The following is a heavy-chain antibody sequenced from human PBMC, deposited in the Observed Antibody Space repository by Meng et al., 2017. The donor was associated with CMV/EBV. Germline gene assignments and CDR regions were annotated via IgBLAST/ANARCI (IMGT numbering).Heavy chain of an antibody. D-gene: IGHD2-15*01. CDR3: ARGAIYCSGGSCYSGKSDY. CDR1: GGSISSSSYY. V-gene: IGHV4-39*07. Sequence: SETLSLTCTVSGGSISSSSYYWSWIRQPPGKGLEWIGEINHSGSTNYNPSLKSRVTISVDTSKNQFSLKLSSVTAADTAVYYCARGAIYCSGGSCYSGKSDYWGQGTLVTVSS. J-gene: IGHJ4*02. CDR2: INHSGST.